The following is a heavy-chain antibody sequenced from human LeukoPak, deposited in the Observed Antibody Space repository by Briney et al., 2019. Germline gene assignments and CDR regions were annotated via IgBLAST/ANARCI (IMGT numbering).Heavy chain of an antibody. CDR2: INHSGST. Sequence: PSETLSLTCAVYVGSFCGYYWSWIRQPPGKGLEWIGEINHSGSTNYNPSITSRVTTSVATSKNQFSLKLSSVTDAETAVYYCASVGIVVVPAARPFDYSGQGTLVTSSS. V-gene: IGHV4-34*01. D-gene: IGHD2-2*02. J-gene: IGHJ4*02. CDR3: ASVGIVVVPAARPFDY. CDR1: VGSFCGYY.